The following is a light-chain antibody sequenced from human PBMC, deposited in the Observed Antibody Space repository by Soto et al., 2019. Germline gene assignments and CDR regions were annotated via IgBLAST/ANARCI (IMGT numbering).Light chain of an antibody. Sequence: QSVLTQPASVSGSPGQSITISCTGTSSDVGSYNLVSWYQQHPGKAPKLMIYEGSKRPSGVSNRFSGSKSGNTASLTISGLQAEDEADYYCCSYADSRVFGGGTKLTVL. J-gene: IGLJ3*02. CDR1: SSDVGSYNL. CDR2: EGS. CDR3: CSYADSRV. V-gene: IGLV2-23*01.